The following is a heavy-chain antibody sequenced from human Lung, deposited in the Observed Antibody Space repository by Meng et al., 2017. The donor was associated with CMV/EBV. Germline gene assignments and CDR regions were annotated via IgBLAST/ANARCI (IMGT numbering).Heavy chain of an antibody. D-gene: IGHD6-6*01. Sequence: SCTGPGFTFGDYPMTWVRQAPGKGLEWIGFIRNKGYGGTTEYAASVKGRFTISRDDSRSIAYLQMNSLKIEDTAVYFCARGEFRSSSSLYYWGQGTLVTVSS. CDR1: GFTFGDYP. V-gene: IGHV3-49*04. CDR3: ARGEFRSSSSLYY. CDR2: IRNKGYGGTT. J-gene: IGHJ4*02.